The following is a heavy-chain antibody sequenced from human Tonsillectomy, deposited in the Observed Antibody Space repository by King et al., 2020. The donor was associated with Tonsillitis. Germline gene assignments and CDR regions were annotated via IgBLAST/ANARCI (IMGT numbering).Heavy chain of an antibody. Sequence: VQLVESGGGVVRPGGSLRLSCAASGFTFGDYGMSWVRQAPAKGLEWVSGINWNGGRTGYADSMKGRFTISRDNAKNSLFLQMNSLRAEDTALYYCAKDGAGYSGYDLDYWGQGTLVTVSS. CDR2: INWNGGRT. V-gene: IGHV3-20*04. CDR3: AKDGAGYSGYDLDY. J-gene: IGHJ4*02. D-gene: IGHD5-12*01. CDR1: GFTFGDYG.